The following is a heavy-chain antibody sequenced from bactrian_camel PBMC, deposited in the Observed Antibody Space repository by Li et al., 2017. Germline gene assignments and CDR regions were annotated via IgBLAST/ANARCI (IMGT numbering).Heavy chain of an antibody. J-gene: IGHJ4*01. D-gene: IGHD3*01. V-gene: IGHV3S55*01. CDR2: SRPASGST. CDR3: TAKKSYDPKSCARIWNMPSAFVY. Sequence: HVQLVESGGGSVQAGGSLRLSCDASGEDVSSVCMGWFRQNTGSEREGVAASRPASGSTDYADSVRGRFTISQDTTKNTLYLQMNSLKPEDTATYYCTAKKSYDPKSCARIWNMPSAFVYWGQGTQVTVS. CDR1: GEDVSSVC.